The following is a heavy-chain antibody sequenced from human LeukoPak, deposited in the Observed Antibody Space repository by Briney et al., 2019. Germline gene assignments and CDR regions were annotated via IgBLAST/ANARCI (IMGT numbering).Heavy chain of an antibody. CDR1: GGSISSYY. J-gene: IGHJ3*02. CDR2: IYTSGST. V-gene: IGHV4-4*07. CDR3: ARDLGSGWYSDAFDI. Sequence: PSETLSLTCTVSGGSISSYYWSWIRQPAGKGLEWIGRIYTSGSTNYNPSLKSRVTMSVGTSKNQFSLKLSSVTAADTAVYYCARDLGSGWYSDAFDIWGQGTMVTISS. D-gene: IGHD6-19*01.